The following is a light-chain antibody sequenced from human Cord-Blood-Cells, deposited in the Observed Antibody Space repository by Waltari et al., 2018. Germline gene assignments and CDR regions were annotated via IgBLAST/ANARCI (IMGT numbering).Light chain of an antibody. CDR1: QSVSSSY. J-gene: IGKJ3*01. CDR2: GAS. V-gene: IGKV3-20*01. CDR3: QQYGSSPFT. Sequence: EIVLTQSPGTLSLSPGERATLSCRASQSVSSSYLAWYQQKPCQAPRLLIYGASSRATGIPDRFGGSGSGTDFTLTISRLEPEDFAVYYCQQYGSSPFTFGPGTKVDIK.